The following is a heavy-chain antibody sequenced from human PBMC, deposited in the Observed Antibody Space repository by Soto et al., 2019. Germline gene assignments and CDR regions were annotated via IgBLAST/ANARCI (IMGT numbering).Heavy chain of an antibody. CDR1: GFTFRSYA. CDR2: ISYDGTNK. J-gene: IGHJ6*02. V-gene: IGHV3-30-3*01. D-gene: IGHD3-10*01. CDR3: ARELRELWFGELGYYYGMDV. Sequence: QVQLVESGGGVVQPGRSLRLSCAASGFTFRSYAMHWVRQAPGKGLEWVAVISYDGTNKYYAESVKGRFTISRDNSENTLYVQMNSLRAEDTAVYYCARELRELWFGELGYYYGMDVWGQGTTVTVSS.